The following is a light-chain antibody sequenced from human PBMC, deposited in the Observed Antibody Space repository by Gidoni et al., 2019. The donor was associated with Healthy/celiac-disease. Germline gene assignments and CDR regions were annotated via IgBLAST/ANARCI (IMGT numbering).Light chain of an antibody. CDR2: KAS. CDR3: QQYNSYWT. J-gene: IGKJ3*01. CDR1: QSISSW. Sequence: DIQMTQSPSTLSASVGDRVTITCRASQSISSWLAWYQQKPGKAPKLLIYKASSLESGVPSRFSGSGSGTEFTLTISILQPDDFATYYCQQYNSYWTFGPGTKVDIK. V-gene: IGKV1-5*03.